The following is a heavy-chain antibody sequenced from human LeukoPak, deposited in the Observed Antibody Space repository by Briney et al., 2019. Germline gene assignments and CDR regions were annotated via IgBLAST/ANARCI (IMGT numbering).Heavy chain of an antibody. D-gene: IGHD2-21*01. J-gene: IGHJ4*02. CDR1: GFTFSDYG. Sequence: GGSLRLSCAASGFTFSDYGMSWVRQAPGKGLEWVSGISGSGGGTYYADSVQGRFTNSRDNSKKTLYLQMNSLRVDDTALYYCAKGRIAPDDWGQGTLVTVSS. CDR3: AKGRIAPDD. V-gene: IGHV3-23*01. CDR2: ISGSGGGT.